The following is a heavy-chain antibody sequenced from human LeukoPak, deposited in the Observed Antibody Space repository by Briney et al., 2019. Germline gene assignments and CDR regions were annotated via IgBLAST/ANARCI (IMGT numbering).Heavy chain of an antibody. CDR1: GFTFDDYG. Sequence: GGSLRLSCAASGFTFDDYGMSWVRQAPGKGLEWVSGINWNGGSTGYADSVKGRFTISRDNAKNSLYLQMNSLRAEDTAVYYCARTLRWLHNDPTFDYWGQGTLVTVSS. J-gene: IGHJ4*02. CDR2: INWNGGST. D-gene: IGHD5-24*01. CDR3: ARTLRWLHNDPTFDY. V-gene: IGHV3-20*04.